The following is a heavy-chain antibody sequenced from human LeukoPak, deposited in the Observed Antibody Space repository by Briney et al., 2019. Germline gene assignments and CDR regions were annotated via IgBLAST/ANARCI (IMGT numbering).Heavy chain of an antibody. CDR2: IYYSGST. Sequence: SETLSLTCTVSGGSISSGGYYWSWIRQHPGKGLEWIGYIYYSGSTYYNPSLKSRVTISVDTSKNQFSLKLSSVTAADTAVYYCARTDAKIGPIDYWGQGTLVTVSS. J-gene: IGHJ4*02. CDR1: GGSISSGGYY. V-gene: IGHV4-31*03. CDR3: ARTDAKIGPIDY.